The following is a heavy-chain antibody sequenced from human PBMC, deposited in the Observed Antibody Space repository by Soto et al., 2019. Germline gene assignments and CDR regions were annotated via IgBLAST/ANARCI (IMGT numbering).Heavy chain of an antibody. V-gene: IGHV3-21*04. CDR3: AKDIGSSWTRNYFDY. D-gene: IGHD6-13*01. Sequence: EVQLVESGGGLVKPGGSLRLSCAASGFTFSSYSMNWVRQAPGKGLEWVSAISSGSDYIYYADSVKGRFTISRDNAKNSLYVQMNSLRAEDTALYYCAKDIGSSWTRNYFDYWGQGTLVTVSS. CDR1: GFTFSSYS. CDR2: ISSGSDYI. J-gene: IGHJ4*02.